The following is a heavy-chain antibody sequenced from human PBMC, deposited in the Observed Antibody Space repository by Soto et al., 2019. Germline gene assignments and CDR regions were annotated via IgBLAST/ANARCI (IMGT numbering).Heavy chain of an antibody. D-gene: IGHD3-22*01. CDR1: GDSVSSNSAA. Sequence: SQTLSLTCAISGDSVSSNSAAWNWIRQSPSRGLEWLGRTYYRSKWYNDYAVSVKSRITINPDTSKNQFSLQLNCVTPEDTAVYYCARDRLFRSGTAYYCYFGMDVWGQGTTVTVSS. J-gene: IGHJ6*02. V-gene: IGHV6-1*01. CDR2: TYYRSKWYN. CDR3: ARDRLFRSGTAYYCYFGMDV.